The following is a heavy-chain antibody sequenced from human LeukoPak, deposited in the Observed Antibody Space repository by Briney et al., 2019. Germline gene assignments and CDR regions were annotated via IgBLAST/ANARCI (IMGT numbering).Heavy chain of an antibody. Sequence: QPGGSLRLSCAASGFTFSSYAMHWVRQAPGKGLEWVAFIRYDGSNKYYADSVKGRFTISRDNSKNTLYLQMNSLRAEDTAVYYCAKDLSSYFETYDFWSGCDYWGQGTLVTVSS. CDR2: IRYDGSNK. CDR3: AKDLSSYFETYDFWSGCDY. CDR1: GFTFSSYA. J-gene: IGHJ4*02. V-gene: IGHV3-30*02. D-gene: IGHD3-3*01.